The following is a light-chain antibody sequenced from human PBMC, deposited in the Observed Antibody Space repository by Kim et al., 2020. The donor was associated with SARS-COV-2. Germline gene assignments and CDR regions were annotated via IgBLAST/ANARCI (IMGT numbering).Light chain of an antibody. CDR3: EQRDNWPYS. Sequence: EIVLTQSPATLSLSPGERATLSCRASQTVNSDLAWYEHKPGQAPRLLLYDNSSRATGIPARFSGSGTGTDFTLTISSLGPEDSAVYYCEQRDNWPYSCGQGTEVEI. CDR1: QTVNSD. CDR2: DNS. J-gene: IGKJ2*01. V-gene: IGKV3-11*01.